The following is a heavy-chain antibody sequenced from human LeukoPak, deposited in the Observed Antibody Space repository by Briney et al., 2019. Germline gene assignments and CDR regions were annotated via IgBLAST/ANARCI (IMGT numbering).Heavy chain of an antibody. J-gene: IGHJ4*02. V-gene: IGHV3-23*01. D-gene: IGHD2-15*01. CDR2: ISGSGGST. CDR3: AKDLIVVVVAAEVYFDY. Sequence: GGSLRLSCAASGFTFSSYAMSWVRQATGKGLEWVSAISGSGGSTYYADSVKGRFTISRDNSKNTLYLQMNSLRAEDTAVYYCAKDLIVVVVAAEVYFDYWGQGTLVTVSS. CDR1: GFTFSSYA.